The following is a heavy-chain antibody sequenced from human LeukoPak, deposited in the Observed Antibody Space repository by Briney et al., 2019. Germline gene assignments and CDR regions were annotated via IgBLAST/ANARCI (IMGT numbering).Heavy chain of an antibody. CDR2: TRYDGSNK. CDR3: AKGQGPFGEFFDY. Sequence: GGSLRLSCAASGFTFSSYGMHWVRQAPGKGLEWVAFTRYDGSNKYYADSVKGRFTISRDNSKNTLYLQMNSLRAEDTAVYYCAKGQGPFGEFFDYWGQGTLVTVSS. J-gene: IGHJ4*02. CDR1: GFTFSSYG. D-gene: IGHD3-10*01. V-gene: IGHV3-30*02.